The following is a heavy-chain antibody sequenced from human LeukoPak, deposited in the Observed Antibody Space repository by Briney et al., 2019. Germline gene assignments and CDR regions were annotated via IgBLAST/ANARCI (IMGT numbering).Heavy chain of an antibody. Sequence: PGGSLRLSCAASGFTFSSYGMHWVRQAPGKGLEWVAFIRYDGTNKYYADSVKGRFTISRDNSKNTLYLQMNSLRAEDTAVYYCAREGTVVFKNAFDIWGQGTMVTVSS. J-gene: IGHJ3*02. CDR3: AREGTVVFKNAFDI. CDR2: IRYDGTNK. V-gene: IGHV3-30*02. D-gene: IGHD4-23*01. CDR1: GFTFSSYG.